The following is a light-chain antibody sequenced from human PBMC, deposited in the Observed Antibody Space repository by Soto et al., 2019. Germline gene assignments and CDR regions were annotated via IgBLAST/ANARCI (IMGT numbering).Light chain of an antibody. Sequence: QSVLTQPPSVSAAPGQKVTISCSGSSYNIGANYVSWYQQLPGTAPKLLIYDNDKRPSGIPDRFSASKSGTSATLGITGLQTGHEADYYCGAWDSSLSAGVFGGGTKVTVL. V-gene: IGLV1-51*01. CDR2: DND. J-gene: IGLJ2*01. CDR3: GAWDSSLSAGV. CDR1: SYNIGANY.